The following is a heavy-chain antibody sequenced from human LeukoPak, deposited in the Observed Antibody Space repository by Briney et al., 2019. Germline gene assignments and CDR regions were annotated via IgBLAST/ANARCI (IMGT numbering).Heavy chain of an antibody. CDR3: ASDLGSSPEYYFDY. D-gene: IGHD6-13*01. CDR1: GFTFSSYG. V-gene: IGHV3-33*01. J-gene: IGHJ4*02. CDR2: IWYDGSNK. Sequence: GGSLRLSCAASGFTFSSYGMHWVRQAPGKGLEWVAVIWYDGSNKYYADSVKGRFTISRDNSKNTLYLQMNSLRAHDTAVYYCASDLGSSPEYYFDYWGQGTLVTVSS.